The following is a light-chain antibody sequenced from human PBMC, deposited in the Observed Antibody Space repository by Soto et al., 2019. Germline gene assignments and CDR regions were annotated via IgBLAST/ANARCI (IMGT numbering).Light chain of an antibody. Sequence: ETVMTRSPVTRSVSPVDTASLSCRASQRVSSHLAWYQQKPGQAPRLLFYHASRRATGTPDRFSVSGSGTDFTLTISRLEPGDFAVYYCQQYGDSPRSFGQGTKVDIK. V-gene: IGKV3-20*01. J-gene: IGKJ1*01. CDR3: QQYGDSPRS. CDR2: HAS. CDR1: QRVSSH.